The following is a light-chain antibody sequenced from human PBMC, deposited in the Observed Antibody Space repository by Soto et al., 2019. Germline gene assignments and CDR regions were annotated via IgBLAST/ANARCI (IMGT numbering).Light chain of an antibody. Sequence: DIQMTQSPSNLSASVGDRVSITCRASQSVGSWLAWYQQKPGKAPNLLIYKASNLESGVPSRFSGGGSGTEFSLTISSLQPDDFATYYCQQYNSSPYTFGQGTKLEIK. CDR1: QSVGSW. J-gene: IGKJ2*01. V-gene: IGKV1-5*03. CDR2: KAS. CDR3: QQYNSSPYT.